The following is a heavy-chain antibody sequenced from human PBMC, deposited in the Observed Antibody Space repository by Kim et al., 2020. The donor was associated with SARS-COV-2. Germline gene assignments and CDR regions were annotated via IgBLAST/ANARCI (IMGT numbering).Heavy chain of an antibody. D-gene: IGHD5-12*01. J-gene: IGHJ4*01. CDR1: GDSISSSHFY. CDR2: IYYNGAT. CDR3: ARTYEGYANFYFDS. Sequence: SETLSHTCTVSGDSISSSHFYWGWIRQPPGKELEWIGNIYYNGATYYNPSLKSRVTISLDTSKIQFSLRLFSVTAADTAVYYCARTYEGYANFYFDSWG. V-gene: IGHV4-39*01.